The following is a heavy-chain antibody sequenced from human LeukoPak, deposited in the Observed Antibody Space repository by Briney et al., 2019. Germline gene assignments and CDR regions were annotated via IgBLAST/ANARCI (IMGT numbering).Heavy chain of an antibody. CDR2: IRYHGSDK. CDR3: ARGVFWSGYLVDY. J-gene: IGHJ4*02. Sequence: PGGSLRLSCAASGFTFSGSGMHWVRQAPGKGLEWVAFIRYHGSDKYYADSVKDRFTISRDNAKNSLYLQMNSLRAEDTAVYYCARGVFWSGYLVDYWGQGTLVTVSS. V-gene: IGHV3-30*02. CDR1: GFTFSGSG. D-gene: IGHD3-3*01.